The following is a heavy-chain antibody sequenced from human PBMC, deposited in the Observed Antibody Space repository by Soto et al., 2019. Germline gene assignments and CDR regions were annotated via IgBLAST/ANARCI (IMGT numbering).Heavy chain of an antibody. CDR3: AARPYYYYGLDV. V-gene: IGHV4-30-2*01. D-gene: IGHD3-10*01. Sequence: SQNLSLTCTVSGGSISTPGYSCSWIRQPPGKAPEWIGYVYHNVNAYPKPSLKSRVTISLEWAKKQFSWKITYVTAADTGLYYCAARPYYYYGLDVGGEGTTVTVPQ. CDR1: GGSISTPGYS. J-gene: IGHJ6*04. CDR2: VYHNVNA.